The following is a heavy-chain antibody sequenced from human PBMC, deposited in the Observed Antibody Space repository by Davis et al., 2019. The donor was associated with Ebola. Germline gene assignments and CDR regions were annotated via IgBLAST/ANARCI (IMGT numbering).Heavy chain of an antibody. Sequence: GESLKISCAVSGFTFSDYGMHWVRQAIGKGLEWVSAIGTAGDTYYPGSVKGRFTISRENAKNSLYLQMNSLRAEDTAVYYCATNSTGSSGWGPYYYYYGMDVWGQGTTVTVSS. J-gene: IGHJ6*02. CDR3: ATNSTGSSGWGPYYYYYGMDV. CDR2: IGTAGDT. D-gene: IGHD6-19*01. V-gene: IGHV3-13*01. CDR1: GFTFSDYG.